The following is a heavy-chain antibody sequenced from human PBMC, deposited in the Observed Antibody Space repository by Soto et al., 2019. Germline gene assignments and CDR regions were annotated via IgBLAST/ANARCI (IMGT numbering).Heavy chain of an antibody. CDR2: ISSTTSVI. J-gene: IGHJ3*01. CDR3: AKDKAAAGAFNAFDV. V-gene: IGHV3-48*01. D-gene: IGHD6-13*01. CDR1: GFTFSSYS. Sequence: EVQLVESGGGLVQPGGSLRLSCAASGFTFSSYSMNWVRQAPGKGLEWVAYISSTTSVIYYAGSVEGRFSISRDNAENSLYLQMNSLRVEDTALYYCAKDKAAAGAFNAFDVWGQGTMVTVSS.